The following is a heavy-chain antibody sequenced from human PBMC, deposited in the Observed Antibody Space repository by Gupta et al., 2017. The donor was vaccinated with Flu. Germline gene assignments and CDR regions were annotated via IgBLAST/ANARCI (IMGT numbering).Heavy chain of an antibody. CDR3: AKDRFRRGALDY. Sequence: EVQLLAFGGGLVRPVGSLRLSCAASGFTFRSYAWVWVRQAPWKGLEWVTAIRGSGGSTSYEDSVKGRFTISRDNSKNTVYLQKNSLRAEDTAVYYCAKDRFRRGALDYWGQGTLVTVSS. J-gene: IGHJ4*02. CDR2: IRGSGGST. D-gene: IGHD3-10*01. CDR1: GFTFRSYA. V-gene: IGHV3-23*01.